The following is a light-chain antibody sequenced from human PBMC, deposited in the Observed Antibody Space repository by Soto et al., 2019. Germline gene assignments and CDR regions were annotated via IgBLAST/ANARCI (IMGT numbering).Light chain of an antibody. CDR1: QGIGNA. Sequence: IHLTQSPSTLSPSVGDRITISCRASQGIGNALGWYQQKPGKPHKXLIYGASNLQSGVPPRFSGSGSGTDFTLAIRSLQPEDAATYDCLQDINYPWTFGQGTKVEI. CDR2: GAS. V-gene: IGKV1-6*01. J-gene: IGKJ1*01. CDR3: LQDINYPWT.